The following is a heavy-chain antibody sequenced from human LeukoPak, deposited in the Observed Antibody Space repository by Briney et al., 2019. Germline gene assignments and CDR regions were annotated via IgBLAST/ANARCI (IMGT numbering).Heavy chain of an antibody. Sequence: GASVKVSCKASGYTFTSYGISWVRQAPGQGLEWMGWISAYNGNTNYAQKLQGRVTMTTDTSTSTAYMELRSLRSDDTAVYYCARVGYYESSGYYGYWGQGTLVTVSS. CDR1: GYTFTSYG. CDR3: ARVGYYESSGYYGY. CDR2: ISAYNGNT. V-gene: IGHV1-18*01. J-gene: IGHJ4*02. D-gene: IGHD3-22*01.